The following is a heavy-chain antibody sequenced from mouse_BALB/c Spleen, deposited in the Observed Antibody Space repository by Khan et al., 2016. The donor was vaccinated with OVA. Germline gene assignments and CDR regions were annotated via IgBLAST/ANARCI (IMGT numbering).Heavy chain of an antibody. J-gene: IGHJ2*01. D-gene: IGHD1-2*01. CDR1: GDSITSGY. V-gene: IGHV3-8*02. CDR3: ARYNGFYYCDY. CDR2: INYSGST. Sequence: VQLKQSGPSLVKPSQTLSLTCSVTGDSITSGYWNWIRKFPGNKLEYMGYINYSGSTYFNPSLKSRISITRDTSKNQYSLQLNSVTTEDTATYDGARYNGFYYCDYGGQGTTLTVSS.